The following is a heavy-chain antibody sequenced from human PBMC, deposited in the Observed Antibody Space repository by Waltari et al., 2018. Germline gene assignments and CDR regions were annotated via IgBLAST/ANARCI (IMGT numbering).Heavy chain of an antibody. CDR2: IYTSGST. D-gene: IGHD6-13*01. Sequence: QVQLQESGPGLVKPSQTLSLTCTVSGGSISSGSYYWSWIRQPAGKGLEWIGRIYTSGSTNYNPSLKSRVTISVDTSKNQFSLQLSCVTAADTAVYYCARAEGSSSWFYDYWGQGTLVTVSS. J-gene: IGHJ4*02. V-gene: IGHV4-61*02. CDR3: ARAEGSSSWFYDY. CDR1: GGSISSGSYY.